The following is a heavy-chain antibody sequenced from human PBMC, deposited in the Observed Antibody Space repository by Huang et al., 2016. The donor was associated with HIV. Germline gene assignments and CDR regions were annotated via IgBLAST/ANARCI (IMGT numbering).Heavy chain of an antibody. CDR1: GGTFSSCG. V-gene: IGHV1-69*01. CDR2: IIPIFGTP. CDR3: ARWEAAADNNWFDP. Sequence: QVQLVQSGAEVKKPGSSVKVSCRASGGTFSSCGISWVGQAPGQGLGWMGGIIPIFGTPNYAQKFQGRVTITTDESTSTAYMELSSLRSEDTAVYYCARWEAAADNNWFDPWGQGTLVTVSS. J-gene: IGHJ5*02. D-gene: IGHD6-13*01.